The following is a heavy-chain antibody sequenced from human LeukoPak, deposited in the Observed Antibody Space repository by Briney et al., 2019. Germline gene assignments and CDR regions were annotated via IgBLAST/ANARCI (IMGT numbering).Heavy chain of an antibody. D-gene: IGHD3-22*01. V-gene: IGHV1-69*13. Sequence: SVKVSCKASGGTFSSYATNWVRQAPGQGLEWMGGIIPLFDTANYAQKFQGRVTITADGSTNTAYMELSSLRSEDTAVYYCARGSTYYESRGQVPFDYWGQGTLVTVSS. CDR2: IIPLFDTA. CDR3: ARGSTYYESRGQVPFDY. J-gene: IGHJ4*02. CDR1: GGTFSSYA.